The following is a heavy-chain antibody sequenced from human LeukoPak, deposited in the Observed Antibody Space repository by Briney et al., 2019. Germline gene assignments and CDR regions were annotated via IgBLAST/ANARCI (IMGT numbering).Heavy chain of an antibody. CDR2: IYYSGST. D-gene: IGHD6-13*01. V-gene: IGHV4-39*07. Sequence: PSETLSLTCSVSGGSISSSSYSWGWVRQPPGKGLEWIARIYYSGSTNYNPSLKSRVTISVDTSKNQFSLKLSSVTAADTAVYYCARLEYSSSWGHCYYYMDVWGKGTTVTISS. CDR3: ARLEYSSSWGHCYYYMDV. J-gene: IGHJ6*03. CDR1: GGSISSSSYS.